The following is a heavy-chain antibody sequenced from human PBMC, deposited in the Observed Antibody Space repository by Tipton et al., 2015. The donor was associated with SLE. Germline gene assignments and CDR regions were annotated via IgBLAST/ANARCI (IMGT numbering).Heavy chain of an antibody. CDR2: INPSGGST. V-gene: IGHV1-46*01. Sequence: QLVQSGAEVKKPGASVKVSCKASGYTFTSYDMFWVRQAPGQGLEWMGVINPSGGSTSYSQKFQGRVTMTRDTSTGTVYMELRSLRSDDTAVYYCAREWVPGAFDIWGQGTMVTVSS. CDR3: AREWVPGAFDI. D-gene: IGHD1-26*01. CDR1: GYTFTSYD. J-gene: IGHJ3*02.